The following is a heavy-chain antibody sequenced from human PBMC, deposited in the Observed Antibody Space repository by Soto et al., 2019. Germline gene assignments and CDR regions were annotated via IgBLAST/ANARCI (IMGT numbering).Heavy chain of an antibody. CDR1: GGSFSGYY. V-gene: IGHV4-34*01. CDR2: INHSGST. CDR3: ARGPGPGYSSSWYLLRLRGKFDP. D-gene: IGHD6-13*01. J-gene: IGHJ5*02. Sequence: PSETLSLTCAVYGGSFSGYYWSWIRQPPGKGLEWIGEINHSGSTNYNPSLKSRVTISVDTSKNQFSLRLSSVTAADTAVYYCARGPGPGYSSSWYLLRLRGKFDPWGQGTLVTVSS.